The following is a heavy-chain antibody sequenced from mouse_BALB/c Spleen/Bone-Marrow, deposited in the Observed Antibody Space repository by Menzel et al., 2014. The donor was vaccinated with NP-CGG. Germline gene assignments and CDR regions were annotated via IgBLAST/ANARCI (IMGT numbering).Heavy chain of an antibody. CDR2: INPYNDGT. Sequence: EVKLMESGPELVKPGASVKMSCKASGYTFTSYVMHWVKQKPGQGLEWIGYINPYNDGTKYNEKFKGKATLTSDKSSSTAYMELSSLTSEDSAVYYCARPRQLGLPYYYDYWGQGTTLTVS. V-gene: IGHV1-14*01. D-gene: IGHD3-2*01. J-gene: IGHJ2*01. CDR1: GYTFTSYV. CDR3: ARPRQLGLPYYYDY.